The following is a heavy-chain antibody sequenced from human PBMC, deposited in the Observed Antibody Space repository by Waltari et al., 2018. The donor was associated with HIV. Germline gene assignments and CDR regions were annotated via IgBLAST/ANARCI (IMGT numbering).Heavy chain of an antibody. CDR2: ISPGGTTT. CDR3: GSDYWGVGEF. CDR1: GFTFSNFW. V-gene: IGHV3-74*01. D-gene: IGHD3-16*01. J-gene: IGHJ4*02. Sequence: EVRLVESGGGLVQPGGSLRLSCAASGFTFSNFWMHWVRQDPGQGLLWVSKISPGGTTTNYADSVKGRFTMSRDNAQNTRYLQMNSLRVEDTAVDYCGSDYWGVGEFWRQGHLVTVSS.